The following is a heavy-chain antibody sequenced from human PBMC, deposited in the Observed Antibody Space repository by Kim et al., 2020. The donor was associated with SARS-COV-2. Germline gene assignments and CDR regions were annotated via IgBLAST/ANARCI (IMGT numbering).Heavy chain of an antibody. Sequence: SETLSLTCAVSGGSISSSNWWSWVRQPPGKGLEWIGEIYHSGSTNYNPSLKSRVTISVDKSKNQFSLKLSSVTAADTAVYYCARGGNYYDSSGSNWFDPCGQGTLVTVSS. CDR2: IYHSGST. V-gene: IGHV4-4*02. CDR1: GGSISSSNW. CDR3: ARGGNYYDSSGSNWFDP. J-gene: IGHJ5*02. D-gene: IGHD3-22*01.